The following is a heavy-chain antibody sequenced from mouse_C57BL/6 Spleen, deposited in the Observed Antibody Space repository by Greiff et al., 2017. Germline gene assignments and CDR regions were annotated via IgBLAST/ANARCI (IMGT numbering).Heavy chain of an antibody. CDR3: AKQGGLYYDYDADWYFDV. CDR2: IWGDGST. V-gene: IGHV2-3*01. D-gene: IGHD2-4*01. CDR1: GFSLTSYG. Sequence: VKLMESGPGLVAPSQSLSITCTVSGFSLTSYGVSWVRQPPGKGLEWLGVIWGDGSTNYHSALISRLSISKDNSKSQVFLKLNSLQTDDTATYYCAKQGGLYYDYDADWYFDVWGTGTTVTVSS. J-gene: IGHJ1*03.